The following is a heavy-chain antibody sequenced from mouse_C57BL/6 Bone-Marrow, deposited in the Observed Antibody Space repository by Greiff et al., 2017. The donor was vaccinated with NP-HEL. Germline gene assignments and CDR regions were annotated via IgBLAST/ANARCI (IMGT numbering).Heavy chain of an antibody. CDR1: GYTFTDYY. Sequence: VQLQQSGPVLVKPGASVKMSCKASGYTFTDYYMNWVKQSHGKSLEWIGVINPYNGGTSYNQKFKGKATLTVDKSSSTAYMELNSLTSEDPAVYYCARLPFTTVVATRDWYFDVWGTGTTVTVSS. J-gene: IGHJ1*03. CDR3: ARLPFTTVVATRDWYFDV. D-gene: IGHD1-1*01. V-gene: IGHV1-19*01. CDR2: INPYNGGT.